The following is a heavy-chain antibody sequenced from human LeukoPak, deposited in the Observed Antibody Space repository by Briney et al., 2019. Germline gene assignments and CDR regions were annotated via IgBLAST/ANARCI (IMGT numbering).Heavy chain of an antibody. J-gene: IGHJ4*02. Sequence: SEILSLTCTVSGGSISSYYWSWMRQPPGKGLEWIGYIYYSGSTNYNPSLKSRVTISVDTSKNQFSLKLSSVTAADTAVYYCARGRRAGDIVVVVAAEAGFDYWGQGTLVTVSS. CDR2: IYYSGST. V-gene: IGHV4-59*12. CDR3: ARGRRAGDIVVVVAAEAGFDY. D-gene: IGHD2-15*01. CDR1: GGSISSYY.